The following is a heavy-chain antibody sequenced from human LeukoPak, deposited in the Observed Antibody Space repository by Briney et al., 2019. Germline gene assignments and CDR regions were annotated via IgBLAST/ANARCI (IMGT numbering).Heavy chain of an antibody. CDR1: GYTFTSYD. V-gene: IGHV1-8*01. CDR2: MNPNSGNT. CDR3: AREKYYYDSSGYYYYYYGMDV. Sequence: ASVKVSCKASGYTFTSYDINWVRQATGQGLEWMGWMNPNSGNTGYAQKFQGRVTMTRNTSISTAYMELSSLRSEDPAVYYCAREKYYYDSSGYYYYYYGMDVWGQGTTVTVSS. D-gene: IGHD3-22*01. J-gene: IGHJ6*02.